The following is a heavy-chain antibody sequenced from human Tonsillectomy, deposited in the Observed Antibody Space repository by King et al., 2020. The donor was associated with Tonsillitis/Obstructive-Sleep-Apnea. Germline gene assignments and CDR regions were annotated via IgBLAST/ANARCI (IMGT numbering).Heavy chain of an antibody. V-gene: IGHV3-30*04. D-gene: IGHD4-17*01. J-gene: IGHJ4*02. CDR3: AREAGDYDLYFDY. Sequence: VQLVESGGGVVQPGRSLRLSCAASGFTFSRYAMHWVRQAPGKGLVWVAVIAYDASTKYYADSVKGRFTISRDNSKNTLYLQVNSLRSEDTAVYFCAREAGDYDLYFDYWGQGTLVTVSS. CDR2: IAYDASTK. CDR1: GFTFSRYA.